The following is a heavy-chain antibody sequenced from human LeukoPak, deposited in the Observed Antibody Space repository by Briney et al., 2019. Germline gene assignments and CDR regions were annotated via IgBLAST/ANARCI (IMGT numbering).Heavy chain of an antibody. D-gene: IGHD4-17*01. CDR3: ARLTTVTIPGQDY. Sequence: PGGSLRLSCAASGFTFTSYSMNWVRQAPGKGPEWISCISGDSTLKKYADSVQGRFTISRDNAQNSLYLQMNSLRSEDTAIYYCARLTTVTIPGQDYWGQGTLVTVSS. J-gene: IGHJ4*02. CDR2: ISGDSTLK. V-gene: IGHV3-48*01. CDR1: GFTFTSYS.